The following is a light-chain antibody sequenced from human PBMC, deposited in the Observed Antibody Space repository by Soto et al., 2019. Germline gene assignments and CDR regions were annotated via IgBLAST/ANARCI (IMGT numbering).Light chain of an antibody. CDR2: DAS. CDR3: QQRSAAVT. CDR1: QSVSSY. Sequence: IVLTQSPATLPLSPGERATLSCRASQSVSSYLAWYQQKPGQAPRLLIYDASNRATAIPARFSGSGSGTDFTLTISSLEPEDSAVYYCQQRSAAVTFGQGTRLEIK. V-gene: IGKV3-11*01. J-gene: IGKJ5*01.